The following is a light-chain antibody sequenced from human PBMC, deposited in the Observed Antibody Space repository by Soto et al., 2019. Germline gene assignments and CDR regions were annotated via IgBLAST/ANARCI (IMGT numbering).Light chain of an antibody. CDR2: EVN. Sequence: QSALTQPPSASGSPGQSVTISCTGTSSDVGDYNYVSWYQQHPGKAPKLMIYEVNKRPSGVPDRSAGSKSGNTASLTVSGLQAEDEADYYCSSYAGYSNLVFGGGTKLTVL. CDR3: SSYAGYSNLV. V-gene: IGLV2-8*01. CDR1: SSDVGDYNY. J-gene: IGLJ3*02.